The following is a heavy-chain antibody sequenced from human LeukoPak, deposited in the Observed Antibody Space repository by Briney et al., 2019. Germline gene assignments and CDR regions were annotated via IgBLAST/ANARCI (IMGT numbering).Heavy chain of an antibody. CDR1: GGTFSSYA. D-gene: IGHD5-18*01. V-gene: IGHV1-69*04. J-gene: IGHJ4*02. CDR3: ARLEGYSYGIDY. CDR2: IIPILGIA. Sequence: ASVKVSRKASGGTFSSYAISWVRQAPGQGLEWMGRIIPILGIANYAQKFQGRVTITADKSTSTAYMELSSLRSEDTAVYYCARLEGYSYGIDYWGQGTLVTVSS.